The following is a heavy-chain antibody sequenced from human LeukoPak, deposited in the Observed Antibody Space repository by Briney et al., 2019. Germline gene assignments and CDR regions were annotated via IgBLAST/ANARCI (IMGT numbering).Heavy chain of an antibody. CDR3: ARGENYDILTGYYNTRPNDY. J-gene: IGHJ4*02. CDR2: INPSGGST. V-gene: IGHV1-46*01. Sequence: ASVKVSCKASGYTFTSYYMHWVRQAPGQGLEWMGIINPSGGSTSYAQKFQGRVTMTRDMSTSTVYMELSSLRSDDTAVYYCARGENYDILTGYYNTRPNDYWGQGTLVTVSS. CDR1: GYTFTSYY. D-gene: IGHD3-9*01.